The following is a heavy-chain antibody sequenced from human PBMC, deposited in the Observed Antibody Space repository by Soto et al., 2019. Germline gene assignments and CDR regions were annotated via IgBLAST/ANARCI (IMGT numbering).Heavy chain of an antibody. V-gene: IGHV3-30-3*01. CDR2: VSYDGSNK. Sequence: QVQLVESGGGVVQPGRSLRLSCVASGFTFSTYAMHWVRQAPGKGLEWVAVVSYDGSNKYYGGSVRGRFTVSKDNSNNTLYLQMNNLRSEDTAVYFCARDGVSARQPYYDGLDVWGQGTTVIASS. CDR3: ARDGVSARQPYYDGLDV. D-gene: IGHD6-19*01. J-gene: IGHJ6*02. CDR1: GFTFSTYA.